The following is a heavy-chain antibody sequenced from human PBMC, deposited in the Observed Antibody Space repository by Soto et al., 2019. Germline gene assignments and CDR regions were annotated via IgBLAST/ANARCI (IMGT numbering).Heavy chain of an antibody. Sequence: PSETLSLTCTVSGGSISSDYWSWIRQPPGKGVEWIGYIYYSGSTNYNPSLKSRVTISVDTSKNQFSLKLSSVTAADTAVYFCARGRGDYDDYKIDFWSQGTLVTVSS. V-gene: IGHV4-59*01. D-gene: IGHD4-17*01. J-gene: IGHJ4*02. CDR1: GGSISSDY. CDR2: IYYSGST. CDR3: ARGRGDYDDYKIDF.